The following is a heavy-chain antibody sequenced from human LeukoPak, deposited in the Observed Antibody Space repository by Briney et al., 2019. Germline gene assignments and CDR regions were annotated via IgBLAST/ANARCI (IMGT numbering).Heavy chain of an antibody. CDR2: ISSSGSTI. J-gene: IGHJ4*02. D-gene: IGHD3-16*01. CDR1: GFTFSSYE. Sequence: GGSLRLSCAASGFTFSSYEMNWVRQAPGKGLEWVSYISSSGSTIYYADSVKGRFTISRDNAKNSLYLQMNSLRAEDTAVYYCATGTFGGYFDCWGQGTLVTVSS. V-gene: IGHV3-48*03. CDR3: ATGTFGGYFDC.